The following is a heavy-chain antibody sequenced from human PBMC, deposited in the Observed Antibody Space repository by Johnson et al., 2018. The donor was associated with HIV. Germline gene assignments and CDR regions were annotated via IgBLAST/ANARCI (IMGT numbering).Heavy chain of an antibody. V-gene: IGHV3-30*04. CDR2: ISDDGSKI. D-gene: IGHD5-24*01. Sequence: QVQLVESGGGVVQPGRSLRLSCAASGFRFSTYALHWVRQTPGKGLEWVALISDDGSKIYHADSVKGRFTISRDNSKNSLYLQMNSLRAEDTAVYYCAKDGAAPASDGALDIWGQGTMVTVSS. CDR1: GFRFSTYA. J-gene: IGHJ3*02. CDR3: AKDGAAPASDGALDI.